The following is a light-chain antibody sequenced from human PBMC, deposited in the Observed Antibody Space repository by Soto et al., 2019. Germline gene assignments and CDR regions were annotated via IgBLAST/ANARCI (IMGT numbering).Light chain of an antibody. CDR1: QSVSSN. Sequence: EIVMTQSPATLSVSPGEGATLSCRASQSVSSNLAWYQQKPGQAPRLLIFGASTRATGIPARFSGSGSGAEFSLSISALQSEDFAIYYCQQYSNWPLTFGGGTKVAIK. CDR3: QQYSNWPLT. V-gene: IGKV3-15*01. CDR2: GAS. J-gene: IGKJ4*01.